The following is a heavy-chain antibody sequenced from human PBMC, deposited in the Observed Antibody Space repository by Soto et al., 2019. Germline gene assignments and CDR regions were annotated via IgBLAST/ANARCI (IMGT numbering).Heavy chain of an antibody. CDR2: IYYSGST. J-gene: IGHJ6*02. Sequence: SETLSLTCTVSGGSISSSSYYWGWIRQPPGKGLEWIGSIYYSGSTYYNPSLKSRVTISVDTSKNQFSLKLSSVTAADPAVYYCARIRYYYDSSGYPDYYYGMDVWGQGTTVTVSS. CDR1: GGSISSSSYY. CDR3: ARIRYYYDSSGYPDYYYGMDV. D-gene: IGHD3-22*01. V-gene: IGHV4-39*01.